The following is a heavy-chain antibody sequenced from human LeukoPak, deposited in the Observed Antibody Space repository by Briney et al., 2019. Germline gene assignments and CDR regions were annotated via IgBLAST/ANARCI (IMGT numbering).Heavy chain of an antibody. V-gene: IGHV3-23*01. J-gene: IGHJ6*03. CDR3: AKDYRHGDYYHYMDV. D-gene: IGHD3-16*02. CDR2: IGSSDGGT. CDR1: GSTFSSYV. Sequence: GGSLRLSCASSGSTFSSYVMTWVRQAPGKGLEWVSAIGSSDGGTYYADSVKGRFTISRDNSNNMLYLQMNSLRAEDTAVYFCAKDYRHGDYYHYMDVWGKGTTVTVSS.